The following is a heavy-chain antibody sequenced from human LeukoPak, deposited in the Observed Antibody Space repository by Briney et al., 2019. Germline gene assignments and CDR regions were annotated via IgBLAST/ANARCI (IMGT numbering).Heavy chain of an antibody. J-gene: IGHJ4*02. CDR2: IKGGGGDP. CDR1: GFTFSTYA. D-gene: IGHD2-21*02. CDR3: AQGGHDFNPFYY. V-gene: IGHV3-23*01. Sequence: PGGSLTLSCAASGFTFSTYAMGWVRQAPGEGREWVSSIKGGGGDPFYAASVRGRFTISRDKSKTKLYLQLNSLRAEDTAVYFCAQGGHDFNPFYYWGQGTLVTVSS.